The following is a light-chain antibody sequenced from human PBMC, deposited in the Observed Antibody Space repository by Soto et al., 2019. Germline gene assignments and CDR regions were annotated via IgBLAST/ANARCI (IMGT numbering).Light chain of an antibody. V-gene: IGKV1-27*01. CDR2: AAS. CDR3: QKYNSAPPWT. CDR1: QGISNY. Sequence: DIQMTQSPSSLSASVGDRVTITCRASQGISNYLAWYQQKPGKVPKLLIYAASTLQSGAPSRFSGSGSGTDFTLTISSLQPEDVATYYCQKYNSAPPWTFGQGTKVEIK. J-gene: IGKJ1*01.